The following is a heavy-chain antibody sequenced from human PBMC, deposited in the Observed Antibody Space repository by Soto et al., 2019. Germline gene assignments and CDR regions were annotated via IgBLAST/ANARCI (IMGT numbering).Heavy chain of an antibody. J-gene: IGHJ4*02. CDR3: ARHLKAVAAAMAY. D-gene: IGHD6-19*01. CDR2: INHSGST. CDR1: DGSMNSDSSY. Sequence: SETLSLTCRVSDGSMNSDSSYWGWIRQPPGKGLEWIGVINHSGSTYHNLSLKGRVTMSVDASRNQFSLKLTSMTAADTAVYYCARHLKAVAAAMAYWGQGIPVTVSS. V-gene: IGHV4-39*01.